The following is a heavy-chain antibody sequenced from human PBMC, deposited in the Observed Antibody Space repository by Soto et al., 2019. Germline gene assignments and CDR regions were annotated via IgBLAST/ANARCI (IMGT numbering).Heavy chain of an antibody. CDR2: IYYSGST. V-gene: IGHV4-59*01. D-gene: IGHD3-3*01. CDR1: GGSIGSYY. Sequence: PSETLSLTCTVSGGSIGSYYWSWIRQPPGKGLEWIGYIYYSGSTNYNPPLKSRVTISVDTSKNQFSLKLSSVTAADTAVYYCARSNPYYDFWSGRYYYYYGMDVWGQGTTVTASS. CDR3: ARSNPYYDFWSGRYYYYYGMDV. J-gene: IGHJ6*02.